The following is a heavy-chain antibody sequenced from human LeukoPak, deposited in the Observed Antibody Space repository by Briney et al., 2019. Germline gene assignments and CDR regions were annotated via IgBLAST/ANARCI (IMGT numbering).Heavy chain of an antibody. V-gene: IGHV3-7*01. CDR1: GFSLRNYW. CDR2: INPDGSEK. J-gene: IGHJ3*02. CDR3: ARYGNGAWLAHYAFDS. D-gene: IGHD6-19*01. Sequence: GGSLRLSCAASGFSLRNYWMSWVRQAPGRGPEWVANINPDGSEKYYVDSVKGRFAISRDNAENSLYLQMNSLRAEDTAVYYCARYGNGAWLAHYAFDSWGQGTMVTVSS.